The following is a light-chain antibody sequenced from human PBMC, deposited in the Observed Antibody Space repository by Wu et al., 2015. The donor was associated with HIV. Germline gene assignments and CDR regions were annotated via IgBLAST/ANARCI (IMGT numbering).Light chain of an antibody. CDR3: QQYHNYPWT. CDR2: EAS. V-gene: IGKV1-5*03. CDR1: QSINAW. Sequence: DIQMTQSPSTLSASVGDRVTISCRASQSINAWLAWYQQKPGKAPKLLIYEASSLESGVPSRFSGSRSGTEFTLTISSLQPDDFATYYCQQYHNYPWTFGQGTKVEIK. J-gene: IGKJ1*01.